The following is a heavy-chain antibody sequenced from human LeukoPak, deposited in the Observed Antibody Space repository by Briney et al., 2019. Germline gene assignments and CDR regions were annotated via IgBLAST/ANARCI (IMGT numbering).Heavy chain of an antibody. D-gene: IGHD4-17*01. Sequence: SETLSLTCTVSGGSISSYYWSWIRQPPGKGLEWIGYIYYSGSTYYNPSLKSRVTISVDTSKNQFSLKLSSVTAADTAVYYCARYHGDYVYFDYWGQGTLVTVSS. CDR1: GGSISSYY. J-gene: IGHJ4*02. CDR2: IYYSGST. CDR3: ARYHGDYVYFDY. V-gene: IGHV4-30-4*01.